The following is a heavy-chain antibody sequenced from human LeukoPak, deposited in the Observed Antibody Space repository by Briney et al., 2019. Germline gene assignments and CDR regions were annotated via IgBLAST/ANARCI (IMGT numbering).Heavy chain of an antibody. Sequence: SETLSLTCTVSGGSISSYYWSWIRQPPGKGLEWIGYIYYSGSTNYNPSLKSRVTKSVDTSKNQFSLKLSSVTAADTAVYYCARKEYSYVSPPVMAVGGKGPTVTVPS. D-gene: IGHD5-18*01. CDR3: ARKEYSYVSPPVMAV. J-gene: IGHJ6*04. CDR1: GGSISSYY. V-gene: IGHV4-59*01. CDR2: IYYSGST.